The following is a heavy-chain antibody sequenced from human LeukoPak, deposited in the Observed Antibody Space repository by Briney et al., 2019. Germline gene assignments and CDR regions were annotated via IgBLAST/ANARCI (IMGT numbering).Heavy chain of an antibody. J-gene: IGHJ4*02. CDR3: AREDVYTAMFDY. CDR1: GFPFSSYE. CDR2: ISSSGSI. D-gene: IGHD5-18*01. V-gene: IGHV3-48*03. Sequence: GGSLRLSCAASGFPFSSYELNWVRQAPGKGLEWVSYISSSGSIYYADSVKGRFTISRDNVKNSLDLQMNSLGAEDTAVYYCAREDVYTAMFDYWGQGTLVTVSS.